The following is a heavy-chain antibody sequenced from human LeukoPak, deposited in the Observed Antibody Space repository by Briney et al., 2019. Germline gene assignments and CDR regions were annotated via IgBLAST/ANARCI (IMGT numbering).Heavy chain of an antibody. Sequence: SVKVSCKASGGTFSSYAISWVRQAPGQGLEWMGGIIPIFGTANYAQKFQGRVTMTRDTSTSTVYMDLSSLRSEDTAVYYCARWTTTFLDYWGQGTLVTVSS. CDR2: IIPIFGTA. V-gene: IGHV1-69*05. CDR3: ARWTTTFLDY. CDR1: GGTFSSYA. D-gene: IGHD1-1*01. J-gene: IGHJ4*02.